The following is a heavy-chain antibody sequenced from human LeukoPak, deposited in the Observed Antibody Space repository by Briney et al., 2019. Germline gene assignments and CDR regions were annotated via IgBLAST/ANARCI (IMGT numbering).Heavy chain of an antibody. V-gene: IGHV1-2*02. CDR2: INPNSGGT. J-gene: IGHJ4*02. Sequence: ASVKVSCKASGYTFTGYYMHWVRQAPGQGLEWMGWINPNSGGTNYAQKFQGRVTMTRDTSISTAYMELSRLRSDDTAVYYCARASGYCSGGSCYPYYFDYWGQGTLVTVSS. CDR1: GYTFTGYY. CDR3: ARASGYCSGGSCYPYYFDY. D-gene: IGHD2-15*01.